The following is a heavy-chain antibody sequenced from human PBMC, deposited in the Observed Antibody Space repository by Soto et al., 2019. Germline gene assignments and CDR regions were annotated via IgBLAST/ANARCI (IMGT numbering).Heavy chain of an antibody. J-gene: IGHJ2*01. CDR2: IYYSGST. V-gene: IGHV4-31*03. CDR1: GGSISSGGYY. D-gene: IGHD3-10*01. Sequence: QVQLQESGPGLVKPSQTLSLTCTVSGGSISSGGYYWSWIRQHPGKVLEWIGYIYYSGSTYYNPSLKSRVTISVDTSKNQFSVKLSSVTAADTAVYYCASSRDGSGSYYNTYWYFDLWGRGTLVTVSS. CDR3: ASSRDGSGSYYNTYWYFDL.